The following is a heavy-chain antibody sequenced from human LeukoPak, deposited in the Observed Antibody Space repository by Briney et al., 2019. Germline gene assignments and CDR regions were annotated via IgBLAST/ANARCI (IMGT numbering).Heavy chain of an antibody. J-gene: IGHJ4*02. D-gene: IGHD5-24*01. V-gene: IGHV4-31*03. Sequence: SETLSLTCTVSGGSISSGGYYWSWIRQHPGKGLEWIGYIYYSGSTYYNPSLKSRVTISVDTSKNQFSLKLSSVTAADTAVYYCARDREDGYNSGYFDNWGQGTLVTVSS. CDR3: ARDREDGYNSGYFDN. CDR2: IYYSGST. CDR1: GGSISSGGYY.